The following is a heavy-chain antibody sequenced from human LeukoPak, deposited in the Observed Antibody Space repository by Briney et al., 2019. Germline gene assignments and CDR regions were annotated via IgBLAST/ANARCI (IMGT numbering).Heavy chain of an antibody. J-gene: IGHJ4*02. CDR2: IGISSGNT. V-gene: IGHV3-48*01. Sequence: GGSLRLSCAASGFTFRSYTMNWVRQAPGKGLEWISYIGISSGNTEYADSVKGRFTISGDKAKNSLYLQMNSLRVEDTAVYYCARDYKYAFDNWGQGTLVTVSS. D-gene: IGHD5-24*01. CDR3: ARDYKYAFDN. CDR1: GFTFRSYT.